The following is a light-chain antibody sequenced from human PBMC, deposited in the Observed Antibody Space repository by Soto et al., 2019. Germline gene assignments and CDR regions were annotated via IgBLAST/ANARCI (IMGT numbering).Light chain of an antibody. V-gene: IGKV3-20*01. CDR3: QQYGSSPRGA. CDR2: GAS. CDR1: QIISSSF. J-gene: IGKJ1*01. Sequence: EIVLTQSPGTLSLSPGERATLSCRASQIISSSFLAWYQQNPGQAPRLLIYGASTRATGIPDRFSGGGSGTDFTLTIGRLEPEDFAVYYCQQYGSSPRGAFGQGTKVEI.